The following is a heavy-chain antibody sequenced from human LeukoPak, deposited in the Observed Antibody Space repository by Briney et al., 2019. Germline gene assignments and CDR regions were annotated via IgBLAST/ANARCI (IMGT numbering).Heavy chain of an antibody. CDR1: GGSFSGYY. CDR2: INHSGST. V-gene: IGHV4-34*01. Sequence: SETLSLTCAVYGGSFSGYYWSWIRQPPGKGLEWIGEINHSGSTNYNPSLKSRVTRSLDTCKNQFSLKLSSVTAADTAVYYCARGYSSSWPLFDYWGQGTLVTVSS. J-gene: IGHJ4*02. CDR3: ARGYSSSWPLFDY. D-gene: IGHD6-13*01.